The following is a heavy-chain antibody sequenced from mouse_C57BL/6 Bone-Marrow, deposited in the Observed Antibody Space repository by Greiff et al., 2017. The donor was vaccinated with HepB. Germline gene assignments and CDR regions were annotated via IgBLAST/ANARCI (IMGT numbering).Heavy chain of an antibody. V-gene: IGHV1-59*01. CDR3: ASRYTT. Sequence: VKLQQPGAELVRPGTSVKLSCKASGYTFTSYWMHWVKQRPGQGLEWIGVIDPSDSYTNYNQKFKGKATLTVDTSSSTAYMQLSSLTSEDSAVYYCASRYTTWGQGTLVTVSA. D-gene: IGHD1-1*01. CDR1: GYTFTSYW. J-gene: IGHJ3*02. CDR2: IDPSDSYT.